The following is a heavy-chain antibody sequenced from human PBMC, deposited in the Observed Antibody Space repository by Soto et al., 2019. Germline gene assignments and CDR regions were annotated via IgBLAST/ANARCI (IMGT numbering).Heavy chain of an antibody. V-gene: IGHV5-51*01. Sequence: GESLKISWNGSGYSFTSYWIGWVRQMPGKGLERMGIIYPGDSDTRYSPSFQGQVTISADKSITTTYLQWSSLKASDTAIYYCARLFDTSGWYDYWGQGTLVTVSS. CDR3: ARLFDTSGWYDY. CDR2: IYPGDSDT. CDR1: GYSFTSYW. D-gene: IGHD6-19*01. J-gene: IGHJ4*02.